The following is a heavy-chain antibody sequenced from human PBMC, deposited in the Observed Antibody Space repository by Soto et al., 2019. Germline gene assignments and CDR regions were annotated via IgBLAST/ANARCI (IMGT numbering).Heavy chain of an antibody. J-gene: IGHJ5*02. CDR1: GFTVSSNY. V-gene: IGHV3-53*04. CDR2: IYSGGST. Sequence: GGSLRLSCAASGFTVSSNYMSWVRQAPGKGLEWVSVIYSGGSTYYADSVKGRFTISRHNSKNTLYLQMNSLRAEDTAVYYCARHIAMAGTNWFDPWGQGTLVTVSS. D-gene: IGHD6-19*01. CDR3: ARHIAMAGTNWFDP.